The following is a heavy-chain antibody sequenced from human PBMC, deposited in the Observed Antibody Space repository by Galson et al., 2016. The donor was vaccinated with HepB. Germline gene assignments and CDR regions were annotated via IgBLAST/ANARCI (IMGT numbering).Heavy chain of an antibody. CDR3: ALSSSGYFGAFDI. Sequence: SVKVSCKASGYTFTNYGITWVRQAPGQGPEWMGWINAYNDNTNYAQKFGGRVTMTTDTSTSTAYMDLRSLRSDDTAVDYCALSSSGYFGAFDIWGQGTMVTVSS. D-gene: IGHD3-22*01. J-gene: IGHJ3*02. V-gene: IGHV1-18*04. CDR2: INAYNDNT. CDR1: GYTFTNYG.